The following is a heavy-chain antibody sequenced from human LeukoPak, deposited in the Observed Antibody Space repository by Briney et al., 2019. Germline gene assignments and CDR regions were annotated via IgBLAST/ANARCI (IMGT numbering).Heavy chain of an antibody. J-gene: IGHJ4*02. CDR1: GYSFTSYW. Sequence: GESLKISCKGSGYSFTSYWIGWVRQMPGKGLEWMGIIYPCDSDTRYSPSFQGQVTISADKSISTAYLQWSSLKASDTAMYYCARGNTAWDIVVVPVSYFDYWGQGTLVTVSS. V-gene: IGHV5-51*01. CDR3: ARGNTAWDIVVVPVSYFDY. CDR2: IYPCDSDT. D-gene: IGHD2-2*01.